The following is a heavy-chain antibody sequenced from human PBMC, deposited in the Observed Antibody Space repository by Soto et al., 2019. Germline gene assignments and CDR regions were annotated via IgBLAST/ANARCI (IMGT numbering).Heavy chain of an antibody. D-gene: IGHD1-7*01. V-gene: IGHV4-31*03. CDR2: IYDNGGA. CDR1: GDSISSGGYY. Sequence: QVQLQESGPGLVKPSQTLSLTCTVSGDSISSGGYYWSWIRQHPGKGLEWIGYIYDNGGAYYSPSLRGRVVISLDRSENQFSLRLSSVTAADTAVYYCARVKDGTTRRAFDSWGQGTLVTVSS. CDR3: ARVKDGTTRRAFDS. J-gene: IGHJ4*02.